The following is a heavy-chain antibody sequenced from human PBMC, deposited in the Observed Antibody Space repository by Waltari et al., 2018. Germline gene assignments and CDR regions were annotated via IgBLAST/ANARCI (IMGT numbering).Heavy chain of an antibody. CDR1: GGSFSGYY. Sequence: QLQLQESGPGLLKPSETLSLTCAVYGGSFSGYYWSWIRQPPGKGLEWIGEINHSGSTNYNPSLKSRVTISVDTSKNQFSLKLSSVTAADTAVYYCARGPRCGGDCSRGDYWGQGTLVTVSS. D-gene: IGHD2-21*01. V-gene: IGHV4-34*01. CDR2: INHSGST. CDR3: ARGPRCGGDCSRGDY. J-gene: IGHJ4*02.